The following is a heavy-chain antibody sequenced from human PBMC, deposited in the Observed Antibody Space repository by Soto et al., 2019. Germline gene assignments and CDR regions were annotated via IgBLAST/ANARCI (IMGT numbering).Heavy chain of an antibody. J-gene: IGHJ6*02. Sequence: QVQLQQWGAGLLKPSETLSLTCGVSGGSFRGYSWNWIRQSPEKGLEWIGEINYRGITSYNPSLRSRVTSSLDTSTNRFSLTLTSVTAADTAIYYCARAPMDAHGNYYDGMDVWGQGTTITVS. V-gene: IGHV4-34*01. CDR3: ARAPMDAHGNYYDGMDV. CDR1: GGSFRGYS. CDR2: INYRGIT.